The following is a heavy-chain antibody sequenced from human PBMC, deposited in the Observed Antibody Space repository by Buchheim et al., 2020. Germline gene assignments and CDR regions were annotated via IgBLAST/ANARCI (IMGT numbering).Heavy chain of an antibody. Sequence: EVQLVESGGGLVQPGGSLRLSCAASGFTFSSYSMNWVRQAPGKGLEWVSYISSSSTIYYADSVKGRFTISRDNAKNSLYLQMNSLRAEDTAVYYCARAWIAARPGPDYYYYYGMDVWGQGTT. V-gene: IGHV3-48*01. CDR2: ISSSSTI. CDR1: GFTFSSYS. CDR3: ARAWIAARPGPDYYYYYGMDV. J-gene: IGHJ6*02. D-gene: IGHD6-6*01.